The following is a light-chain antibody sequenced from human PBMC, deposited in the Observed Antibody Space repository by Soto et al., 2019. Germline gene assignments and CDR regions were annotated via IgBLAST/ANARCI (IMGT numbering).Light chain of an antibody. J-gene: IGLJ2*01. V-gene: IGLV1-44*01. CDR2: GHN. CDR1: SSSIGANT. Sequence: QSVLTRPPSASGTPGQRVTISCSGGSSSIGANTVNWYQQLPGTAPKLLIYGHNQRPSGVPDRFSGSKSGTSASLAISGLQSEDEAIYYCAVWDDSLNGRVFGGGTKVTVL. CDR3: AVWDDSLNGRV.